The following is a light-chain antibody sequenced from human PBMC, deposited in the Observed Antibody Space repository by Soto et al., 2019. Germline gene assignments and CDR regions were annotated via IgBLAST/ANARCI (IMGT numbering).Light chain of an antibody. Sequence: EIVLTQSPGTLSLSPGERATVFCRASQGVDSSYLAWFQQKPGQAPRLLIYGASRRATGVPDRFSGSGSGTDFNLTITRLEPEDLAVYYCHQYDSSSWTFGQGPKVEI. V-gene: IGKV3-20*01. CDR1: QGVDSSY. CDR2: GAS. J-gene: IGKJ1*01. CDR3: HQYDSSSWT.